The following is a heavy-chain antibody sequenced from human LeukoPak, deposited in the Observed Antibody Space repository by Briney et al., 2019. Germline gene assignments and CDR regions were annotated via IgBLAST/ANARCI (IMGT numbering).Heavy chain of an antibody. CDR3: AKSISRPYYMDV. J-gene: IGHJ6*03. Sequence: GGSLRLSCAASGFTFSSYAMCWVRQAPGKGLEWVSAISGSGGSTYYADSVKGRFTISRDNSKNTLYPQMNSLRAEDTAVYYCAKSISRPYYMDVWGKGTTVTVSS. D-gene: IGHD3-3*02. V-gene: IGHV3-23*01. CDR1: GFTFSSYA. CDR2: ISGSGGST.